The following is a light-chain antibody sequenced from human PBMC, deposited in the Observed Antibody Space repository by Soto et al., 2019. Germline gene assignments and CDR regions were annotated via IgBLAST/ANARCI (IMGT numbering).Light chain of an antibody. Sequence: EIVLTQSPGTLSLSPGERATLSCRASQSVNSNYLAWYRRKPGQAPSLLIYGASTRATGIPGRFSGSGSGTDFTLTITILEPEDFAVYYCQQYGSSPPTFGQGTKVEIK. V-gene: IGKV3-20*01. J-gene: IGKJ1*01. CDR2: GAS. CDR1: QSVNSNY. CDR3: QQYGSSPPT.